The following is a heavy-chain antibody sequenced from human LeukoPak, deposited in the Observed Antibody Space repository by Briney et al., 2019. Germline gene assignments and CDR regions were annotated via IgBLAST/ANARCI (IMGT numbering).Heavy chain of an antibody. V-gene: IGHV3-73*01. CDR2: IRSKANSYAT. D-gene: IGHD3-22*01. CDR1: GFTFSGSA. CDR3: VKDLYYDNSGYYSGAFDY. Sequence: PGDSLKLSCAASGFTFSGSAMHWVRQASGKGLEWVGRIRSKANSYATTYAASVKGRFTISRDDSKNTAYLQMNSLKTEDTAVYYCVKDLYYDNSGYYSGAFDYWGQGTLVTVSS. J-gene: IGHJ4*02.